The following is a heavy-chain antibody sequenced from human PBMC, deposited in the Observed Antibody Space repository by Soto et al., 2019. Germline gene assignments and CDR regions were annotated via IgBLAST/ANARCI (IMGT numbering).Heavy chain of an antibody. CDR1: GGTFSSYT. Sequence: GASVKVSCKASGGTFSSYTISWVRQAPGQGLEWMGRIIPILGIANYAQKFQGRVTITADKSTSTAYMELSSLRSEDTAVYYCARGYLHTTVTYMGHNWFDPWGQGTLVTVSS. CDR2: IIPILGIA. CDR3: ARGYLHTTVTYMGHNWFDP. J-gene: IGHJ5*02. D-gene: IGHD4-17*01. V-gene: IGHV1-69*02.